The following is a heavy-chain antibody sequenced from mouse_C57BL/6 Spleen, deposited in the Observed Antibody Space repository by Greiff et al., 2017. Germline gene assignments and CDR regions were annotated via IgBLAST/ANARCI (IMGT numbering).Heavy chain of an antibody. CDR1: GYTFTSYW. V-gene: IGHV1-69*01. CDR2: IDPSDSYT. Sequence: QVQLKQPGAELVMPGASVKLSCKASGYTFTSYWMHWVKQRPGQGLEWIGEIDPSDSYTNYTQKFKGKSTLTVHKSSSTAYMQLSSLTSEDSAVYYCAKTNGDYYAMDYWGQGTSVTVSS. J-gene: IGHJ4*01. CDR3: AKTNGDYYAMDY. D-gene: IGHD3-2*01.